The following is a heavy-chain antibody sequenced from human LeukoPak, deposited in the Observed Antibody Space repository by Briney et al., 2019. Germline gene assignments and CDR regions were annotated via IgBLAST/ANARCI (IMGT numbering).Heavy chain of an antibody. D-gene: IGHD2-2*01. J-gene: IGHJ5*02. CDR2: INHSGST. CDR3: ARDADLGWFDP. CDR1: GGSFSGYY. Sequence: SETLSLTCAVYGGSFSGYYWSWIRQPPGKGLEWIGEINHSGSTNYNPSLKSRVTISVDTSKNQFSLKLSSVTAADTAVYYCARDADLGWFDPWGQGTLVTVSS. V-gene: IGHV4-34*01.